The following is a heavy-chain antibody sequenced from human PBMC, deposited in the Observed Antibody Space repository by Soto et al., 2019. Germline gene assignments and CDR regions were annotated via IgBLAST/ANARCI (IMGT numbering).Heavy chain of an antibody. CDR1: GFTFSSYA. V-gene: IGHV3-23*01. CDR3: AKMAVGLMVYAMRGDY. CDR2: ISGSGGST. D-gene: IGHD2-8*01. J-gene: IGHJ4*02. Sequence: GGSLRLSCAASGFTFSSYAMSWVRQAPGKGLEWVSTISGSGGSTYYADSVKGRFSISRDNSKNTLYLQMNSLRAEDTAVYYCAKMAVGLMVYAMRGDYWGQGTLVTVSS.